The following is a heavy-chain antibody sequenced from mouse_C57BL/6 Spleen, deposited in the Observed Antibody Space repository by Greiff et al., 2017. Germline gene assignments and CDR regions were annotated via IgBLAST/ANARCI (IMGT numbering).Heavy chain of an antibody. Sequence: EVKLVESGGDLVKPGGSLKLSCAASGFTFSSYGMSWVRQTPDKRLEWVATISSGGSYTYYPDSVKGRFTISRDNAKNTLYLQMSSLKSEDTAMYYCARQIYYDYLYYFDYWGQGTTLTVSS. CDR2: ISSGGSYT. V-gene: IGHV5-6*01. D-gene: IGHD2-4*01. CDR3: ARQIYYDYLYYFDY. CDR1: GFTFSSYG. J-gene: IGHJ2*01.